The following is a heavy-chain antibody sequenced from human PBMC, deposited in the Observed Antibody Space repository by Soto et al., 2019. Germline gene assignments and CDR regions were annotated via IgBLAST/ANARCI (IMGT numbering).Heavy chain of an antibody. V-gene: IGHV1-46*01. CDR3: VIELYTCGAGCPYCMGY. CDR1: GYAXGVDL. D-gene: IGHD2-21*01. Sequence: SXKVSCKTCGYAXGVDLVRLGRNAPGHGLEWMGIISLRHHSESYAQKLQDRPSVTRDPSSTTLSMELSSLRYEDTAVYYCVIELYTCGAGCPYCMGYWGQGTPGTVPS. J-gene: IGHJ4*02. CDR2: ISLRHHSE.